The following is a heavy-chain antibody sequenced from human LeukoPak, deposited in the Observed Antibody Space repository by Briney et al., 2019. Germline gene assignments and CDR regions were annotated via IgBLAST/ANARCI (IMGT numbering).Heavy chain of an antibody. CDR2: ISGSGGST. J-gene: IGHJ4*02. D-gene: IGHD3-9*01. Sequence: GGSLRLSCAASGFTFSSYAMSWVRQAPGKGLEWVSAISGSGGSTYYADSVKGRFTISRDNSKNTLYLQMNSPRAEDTAVYYCAKDQNSAYYDILTGYPYDYWGQGTLVTVSS. V-gene: IGHV3-23*01. CDR1: GFTFSSYA. CDR3: AKDQNSAYYDILTGYPYDY.